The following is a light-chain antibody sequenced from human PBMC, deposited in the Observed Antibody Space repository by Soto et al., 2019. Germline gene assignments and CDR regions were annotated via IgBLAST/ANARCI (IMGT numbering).Light chain of an antibody. V-gene: IGKV1-39*01. CDR1: QSISSY. CDR2: VAS. Sequence: DIQMTQSPSSLSASVGDRVTITCRASQSISSYLNWYQQKPGKAPKFLIYVASTLQSGVPYRFSGSGTGTDFTLTITSLPPEDFATYYCQQSYRSPYTFGQGTKLEIK. J-gene: IGKJ2*01. CDR3: QQSYRSPYT.